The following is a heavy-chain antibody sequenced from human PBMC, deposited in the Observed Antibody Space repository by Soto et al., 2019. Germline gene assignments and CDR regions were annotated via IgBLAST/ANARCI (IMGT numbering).Heavy chain of an antibody. CDR3: AKGRLAVAAPYTWFDP. V-gene: IGHV3-23*01. CDR1: GFTYSSYA. Sequence: EVKLLESGGDLVQPGGSLRLSCVASGFTYSSYAMSWVRQAPGKGLEWVSPITGGADNTHYADSVKGRFTISRDNSRNTVSLQMNSLRVEDTAVYHCAKGRLAVAAPYTWFDPWGLGTLVTVSS. D-gene: IGHD6-19*01. J-gene: IGHJ5*02. CDR2: ITGGADNT.